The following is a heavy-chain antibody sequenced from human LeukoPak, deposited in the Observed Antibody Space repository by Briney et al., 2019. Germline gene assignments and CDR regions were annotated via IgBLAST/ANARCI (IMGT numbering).Heavy chain of an antibody. CDR1: GDSISTSSYY. J-gene: IGHJ4*02. CDR3: ARRITGTTSDSFDY. D-gene: IGHD1-20*01. Sequence: SETLSLTCSVSGDSISTSSYYWGWVRQPPGKGLEWIGETHHSGGINYNSSLKSRVTISVDTSKNQFSLKLRSVTAADTAVYYCARRITGTTSDSFDYWGQGTLVTVSS. CDR2: THHSGGI. V-gene: IGHV4-39*01.